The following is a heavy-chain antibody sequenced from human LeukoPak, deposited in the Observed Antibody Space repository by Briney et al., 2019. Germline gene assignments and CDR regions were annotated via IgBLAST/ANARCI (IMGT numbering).Heavy chain of an antibody. J-gene: IGHJ4*02. V-gene: IGHV1-8*02. D-gene: IGHD2/OR15-2a*01. CDR2: MNPNSGNT. CDR1: GYTFTSYD. Sequence: RASVKVSCKASGYTFTSYDINWVRQATGQGLEWMGWMNPNSGNTGYAQKFQGRVTMTRDTSISTAYMELSAMRSDDTALYFCARGSTYSHSTGYAHWGQGTLVTVSS. CDR3: ARGSTYSHSTGYAH.